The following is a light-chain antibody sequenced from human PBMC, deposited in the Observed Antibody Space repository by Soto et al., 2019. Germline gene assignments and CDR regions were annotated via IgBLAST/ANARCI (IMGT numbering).Light chain of an antibody. Sequence: TVLTQSPATLSLSPGERATLSGKASQSIGNSLGWFQQKPGQAPRLLIDDAFNRATGIPARFTGSGSGSDFTLTISSLEPEDFGVYYCRQRYNWPLTFGGGTKVEIK. CDR2: DAF. J-gene: IGKJ4*01. CDR3: RQRYNWPLT. CDR1: QSIGNS. V-gene: IGKV3-11*01.